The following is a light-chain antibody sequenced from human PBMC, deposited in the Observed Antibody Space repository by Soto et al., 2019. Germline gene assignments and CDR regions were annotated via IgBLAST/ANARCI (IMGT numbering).Light chain of an antibody. CDR2: GAS. Sequence: EIVLTQSPGTLSLSPGERATLSCRASQSVSSNYLAWYQQKPGQAPRLLIYGASSRATGIPDRFSGSGSGTDFTLTISRLEREDFAVYYCQQHGGSPRVTFGGGTKVEIK. CDR3: QQHGGSPRVT. CDR1: QSVSSNY. J-gene: IGKJ4*01. V-gene: IGKV3-20*01.